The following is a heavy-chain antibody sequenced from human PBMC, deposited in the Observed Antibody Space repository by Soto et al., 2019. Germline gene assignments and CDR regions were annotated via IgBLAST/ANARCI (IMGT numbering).Heavy chain of an antibody. CDR3: AHTMAPRIFDY. CDR2: IYWDDDK. V-gene: IGHV2-5*02. CDR1: GFSLITRGGG. J-gene: IGHJ4*02. Sequence: QITLKEAGPTLVKPTQTLTLTCSFSGFSLITRGGGVGWIRQPPGKALQWLALIYWDDDKGYSTSLKSRRTITKYTSRNQVVLTMTNMDPADTGTYSCAHTMAPRIFDYWGQGTLVTVSS.